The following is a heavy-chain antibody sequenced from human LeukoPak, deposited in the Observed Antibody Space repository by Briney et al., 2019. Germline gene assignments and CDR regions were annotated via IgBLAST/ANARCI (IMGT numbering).Heavy chain of an antibody. Sequence: GGSLRLSCAASGFTFSSYAMSWVRQAPGKGLEWVSGIPSSGPITYYADSVKGRFTISRDNSKNTLYLQMNSLTAEDTGIYYCANRVAQHDSWGQGTLVTVSS. D-gene: IGHD3-3*01. J-gene: IGHJ5*02. CDR1: GFTFSSYA. CDR2: IPSSGPIT. V-gene: IGHV3-23*01. CDR3: ANRVAQHDS.